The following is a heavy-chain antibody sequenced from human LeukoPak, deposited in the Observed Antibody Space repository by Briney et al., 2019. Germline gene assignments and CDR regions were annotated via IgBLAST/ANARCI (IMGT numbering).Heavy chain of an antibody. CDR1: DFSFTSYG. CDR3: AKETPNTGWFDP. CDR2: INPSGDGT. J-gene: IGHJ5*02. Sequence: ASVKVSCKASDFSFTSYGMSWVRQAPGQGLEWMGVINPSGDGTNYPQRFQGRVTLTRDTSTSTVYMELTSLRSEDTAMYYCAKETPNTGWFDPWGQGTLVTVSS. V-gene: IGHV1-46*01. D-gene: IGHD1-14*01.